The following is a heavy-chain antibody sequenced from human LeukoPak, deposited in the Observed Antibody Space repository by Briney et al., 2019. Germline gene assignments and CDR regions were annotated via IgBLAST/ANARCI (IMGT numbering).Heavy chain of an antibody. CDR3: ARGPDSGGHYSIPFDY. Sequence: SQTLSLTCTVSGGSISSGGYYWSWIRHHPGNGLEWIGDIYYSGTTYYNPYLESRVTISVDSSKNQFSLKLTSVTAADTAVYFCARGPDSGGHYSIPFDYWGQGTLVTVSS. D-gene: IGHD3-22*01. J-gene: IGHJ4*02. V-gene: IGHV4-31*03. CDR1: GGSISSGGYY. CDR2: IYYSGTT.